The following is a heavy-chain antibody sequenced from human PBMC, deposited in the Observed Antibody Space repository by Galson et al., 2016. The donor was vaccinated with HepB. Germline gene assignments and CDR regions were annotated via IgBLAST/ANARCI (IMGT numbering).Heavy chain of an antibody. CDR1: GFTFRIYG. CDR2: IWYDGIRK. J-gene: IGHJ5*02. D-gene: IGHD1-26*01. Sequence: SLRLSCAASGFTFRIYGMHWVRQAPGKGLEWVALIWYDGIRKYYADSVKGRFTISRDNSKNTRYLQMNSLPADDTAVYYCVRDRRGRLDRGNCFDPWGQGTLVTVSS. V-gene: IGHV3-33*01. CDR3: VRDRRGRLDRGNCFDP.